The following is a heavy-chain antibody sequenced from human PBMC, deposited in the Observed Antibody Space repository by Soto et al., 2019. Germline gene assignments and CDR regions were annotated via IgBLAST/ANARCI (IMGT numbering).Heavy chain of an antibody. J-gene: IGHJ3*02. D-gene: IGHD3-22*01. CDR1: GYSFTSYW. V-gene: IGHV5-51*01. CDR3: ARHLDYYDSSGPDAFDI. Sequence: GESLKISCKGSGYSFTSYWIGWVRQMPGKGLEWMGIIYPGDSDTRYSPSFQGHVTISADKSISTAYLQWSSLKASDTAMYYCARHLDYYDSSGPDAFDIWGQGTMVTVSS. CDR2: IYPGDSDT.